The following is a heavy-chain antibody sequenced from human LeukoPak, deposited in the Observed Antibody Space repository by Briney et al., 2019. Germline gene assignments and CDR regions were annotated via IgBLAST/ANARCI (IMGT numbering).Heavy chain of an antibody. CDR1: GGSFSGYY. CDR2: INHSGST. D-gene: IGHD3-3*01. J-gene: IGHJ4*02. V-gene: IGHV4-34*01. CDR3: ARVGDFWSGYYDY. Sequence: PSETLSLTCAVYGGSFSGYYWSWIRQPPGKGLEWIGEINHSGSTNYNPSLKSRVTISVDTSKNQFSLKLSSVTAADTAVYYCARVGDFWSGYYDYWGQGTLVTVSP.